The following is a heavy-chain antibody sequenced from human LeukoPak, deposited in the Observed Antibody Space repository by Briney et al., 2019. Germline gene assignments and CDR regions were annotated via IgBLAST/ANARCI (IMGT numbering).Heavy chain of an antibody. CDR2: ISAYNGNT. CDR1: GYTFTSYG. Sequence: ASVKVSCKASGYTFTSYGISWVRQAPGQGLEWMGWISAYNGNTNYAQKLQGRVTMTTDTSTSTAYMELSRLRSDDTAVYYCARVYRASYSSPSTTHQSNWFDPWGQGTLVTVSS. CDR3: ARVYRASYSSPSTTHQSNWFDP. V-gene: IGHV1-18*01. D-gene: IGHD6-6*01. J-gene: IGHJ5*02.